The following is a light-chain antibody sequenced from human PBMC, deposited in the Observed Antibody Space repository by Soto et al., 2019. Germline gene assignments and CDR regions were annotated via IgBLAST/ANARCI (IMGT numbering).Light chain of an antibody. J-gene: IGLJ1*01. Sequence: SYELTQPPSVSVAPGQTASITCGGDNIGAKSVHWYQQKPGQAPVLVIHDDTDRPSGIPERFSGSNSGKTATLTISRVEAGDEADYYCQVWHSSTDNYVFGIGTKVTVL. CDR1: NIGAKS. CDR3: QVWHSSTDNYV. CDR2: DDT. V-gene: IGLV3-21*02.